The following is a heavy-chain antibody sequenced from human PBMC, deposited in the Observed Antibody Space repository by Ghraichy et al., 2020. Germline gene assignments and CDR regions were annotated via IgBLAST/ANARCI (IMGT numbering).Heavy chain of an antibody. D-gene: IGHD6-13*01. Sequence: SETLSLTCTVSGGSISSSSYYWGWIRQPPRKGLEWIGSIYYSGSTYYNPSLKSRVTISVDTSKNQFSLKLSSVTAADTAVYYCARHERAAAGRGYYYYYYMDVWGKGTTVTVSS. CDR1: GGSISSSSYY. J-gene: IGHJ6*03. CDR2: IYYSGST. CDR3: ARHERAAAGRGYYYYYYMDV. V-gene: IGHV4-39*01.